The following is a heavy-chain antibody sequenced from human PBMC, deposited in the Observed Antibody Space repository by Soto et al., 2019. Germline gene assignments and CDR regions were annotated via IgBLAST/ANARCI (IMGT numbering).Heavy chain of an antibody. D-gene: IGHD6-19*01. CDR1: GYSFTNYG. Sequence: QDQLVQSGVEVKKPGASVKVSCKASGYSFTNYGITWVRQAPGQGFEWMGWISAYNGNTNYAQKFQGRVTMTTDASPSTAYVELRSLRSDDTAVYYCARDRGVAPPVAGNTHYYYYMDVWGKGTTVTVSS. CDR2: ISAYNGNT. J-gene: IGHJ6*03. V-gene: IGHV1-18*01. CDR3: ARDRGVAPPVAGNTHYYYYMDV.